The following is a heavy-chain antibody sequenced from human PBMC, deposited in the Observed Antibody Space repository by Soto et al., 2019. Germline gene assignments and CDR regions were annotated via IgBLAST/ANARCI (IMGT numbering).Heavy chain of an antibody. V-gene: IGHV4-59*01. CDR2: LYYGRSA. D-gene: IGHD3-22*01. CDR1: GGSISSYY. J-gene: IGHJ4*02. CDR3: ALRSMAVVPEY. Sequence: SETLSLTCAVYGGSISSYYWSWIRQPPGKGLEWIGYLYYGRSANYNPSLKSRVTLSVDTSTNQCSLTLSSMTAADTAVYYCALRSMAVVPEYWGQGTLVTVSS.